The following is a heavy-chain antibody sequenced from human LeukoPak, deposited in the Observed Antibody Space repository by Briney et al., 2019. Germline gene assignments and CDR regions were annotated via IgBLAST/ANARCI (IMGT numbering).Heavy chain of an antibody. CDR1: GFTLSNYW. D-gene: IGHD6-25*01. Sequence: RPGGSLRLSCAASGFTLSNYWMHCVRQAPGKGLVWVSHIVGDGRITGYADSVKGRFTISRDNAKNTLYLQMNSLRVDDTDVYFCGRANPTASLDIWGQGTMVTVSS. CDR3: GRANPTASLDI. CDR2: IVGDGRIT. J-gene: IGHJ3*02. V-gene: IGHV3-74*01.